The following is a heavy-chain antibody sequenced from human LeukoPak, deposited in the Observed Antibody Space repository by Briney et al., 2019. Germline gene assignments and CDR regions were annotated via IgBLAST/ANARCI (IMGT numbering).Heavy chain of an antibody. D-gene: IGHD2-21*02. J-gene: IGHJ5*02. CDR2: IYSGGST. CDR3: ARGLHIVVVTATGWFDP. Sequence: GGSLRLSCAASGFTVSSNYMSWVRQAPGKGLEWVSVIYSGGSTYYADSVKGRFTISRDNSKNTLYLQMNSLRAEDTAVYYCARGLHIVVVTATGWFDPWGQGTLVTVSS. CDR1: GFTVSSNY. V-gene: IGHV3-66*01.